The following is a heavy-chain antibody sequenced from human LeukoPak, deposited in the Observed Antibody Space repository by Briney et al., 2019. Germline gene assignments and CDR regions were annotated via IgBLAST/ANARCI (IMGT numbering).Heavy chain of an antibody. CDR1: GFTFSSYA. D-gene: IGHD5-12*01. V-gene: IGHV4-39*07. Sequence: GSLRLSCAASGFTFSSYAMSWVRQAPGKGLEWIGSIYYSGSTYYNPSLKSRVTISVDTSKNQFSLKLSSVTAADTAVYYCARELDSGYDESYFDYWGQGTLVTVSS. J-gene: IGHJ4*02. CDR2: IYYSGST. CDR3: ARELDSGYDESYFDY.